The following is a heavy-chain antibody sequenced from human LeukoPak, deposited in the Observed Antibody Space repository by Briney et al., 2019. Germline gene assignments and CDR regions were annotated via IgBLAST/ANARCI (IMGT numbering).Heavy chain of an antibody. D-gene: IGHD3-22*01. V-gene: IGHV1-69*05. CDR1: GGTFSSYA. J-gene: IGHJ4*02. CDR3: ARVLSDSSGYHTAYYFDY. Sequence: SVKVSCKASGGTFSSYAISWVRQAPGQGFEWMGRIIPIFGTANYAQKFQGRVTITTDESTSTAYMELSSLRSEDTAVYYCARVLSDSSGYHTAYYFDYWGQGTLVTVSS. CDR2: IIPIFGTA.